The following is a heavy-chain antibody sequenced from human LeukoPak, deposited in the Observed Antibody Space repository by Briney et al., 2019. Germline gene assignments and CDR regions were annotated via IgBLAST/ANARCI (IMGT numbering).Heavy chain of an antibody. CDR3: ARRSSWYLVS. J-gene: IGHJ5*02. V-gene: IGHV4-59*12. CDR1: GGSLSGYY. D-gene: IGHD6-13*01. Sequence: SETLSLTCAVSGGSLSGYYWTWIRQPPGKGLEWIGYISYSGSTNYNPSLKSRLSISVDTSKNQFSLKLSSVTAADTAVYYCARRSSWYLVSWGQGTLVTVSS. CDR2: ISYSGST.